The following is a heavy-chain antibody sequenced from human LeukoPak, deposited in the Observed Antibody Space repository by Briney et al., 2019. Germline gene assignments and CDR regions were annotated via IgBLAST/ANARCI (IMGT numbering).Heavy chain of an antibody. CDR3: ARGPHCSSTSCYSEYFHH. CDR1: GASISSGGYY. V-gene: IGHV4-31*03. J-gene: IGHJ1*01. Sequence: SETLSLTCTVSGASISSGGYYWSWIRQHPGKGLEWIGYISYSGSPYYNPSLKSRVTISVDTSRNQFSLKLSSVTAADTAVYYCARGPHCSSTSCYSEYFHHWGQGTLVTVSS. D-gene: IGHD2-2*01. CDR2: ISYSGSP.